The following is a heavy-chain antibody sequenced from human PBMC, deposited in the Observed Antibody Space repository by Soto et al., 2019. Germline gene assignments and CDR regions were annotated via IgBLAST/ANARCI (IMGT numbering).Heavy chain of an antibody. D-gene: IGHD3-10*01. CDR3: VQAPPMFRGVPWWFDP. J-gene: IGHJ5*02. Sequence: ASVKVSCKASGYTFTSYYMHWVRQAPGQGLEWMGIINPSGGSTSYAQKFQGRVTMTRDTSTSTVYMELSSLRSEDTAVYYCVQAPPMFRGVPWWFDPWGQGTLVTVSS. CDR2: INPSGGST. V-gene: IGHV1-46*01. CDR1: GYTFTSYY.